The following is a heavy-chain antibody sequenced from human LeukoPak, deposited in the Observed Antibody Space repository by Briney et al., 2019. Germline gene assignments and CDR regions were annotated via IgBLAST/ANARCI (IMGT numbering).Heavy chain of an antibody. J-gene: IGHJ6*03. CDR2: IIPIFGTA. V-gene: IGHV1-69*05. CDR3: ARGGYINYYYYYMDV. D-gene: IGHD1-1*01. Sequence: SVKVSCKASGGTFSSYAISWVRQAPGQGLGWMGRIIPIFGTANYAQKFQGRVTITTDESTSTAYMELSSLRSEDTAVYYCARGGYINYYYYYMDVWGKGTTVTVSS. CDR1: GGTFSSYA.